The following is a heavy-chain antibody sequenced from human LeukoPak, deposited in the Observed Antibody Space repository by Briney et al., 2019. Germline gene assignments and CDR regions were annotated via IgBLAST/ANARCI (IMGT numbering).Heavy chain of an antibody. CDR1: GGSISSSSYY. CDR2: IYYGGST. V-gene: IGHV4-39*01. CDR3: ARELGYCSTTSCYRGYFDL. D-gene: IGHD2-2*01. Sequence: SETLSLTCTVSGGSISSSSYYWGWIRQPPGKGLEWIERIYYGGSTYYNPSLKSRVTISVDTSKNQFSLKLSSVTAADTAVYYCARELGYCSTTSCYRGYFDLWGRGTLVTVSS. J-gene: IGHJ2*01.